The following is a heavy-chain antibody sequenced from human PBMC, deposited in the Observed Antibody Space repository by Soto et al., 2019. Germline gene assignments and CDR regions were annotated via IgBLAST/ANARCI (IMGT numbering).Heavy chain of an antibody. CDR1: GLTFSGYG. Sequence: EVQLLESGGGLVQPGGSLRLSCAASGLTFSGYGMSWVRQAPGTGLEWVSAISGRCSTTYYADSVKGRFTISRDDSKNILFLQMNSLRAEDTAVYYCVTRSRGLQSSPPRLDSWGQGTLVTVSS. D-gene: IGHD4-4*01. CDR3: VTRSRGLQSSPPRLDS. CDR2: ISGRCSTT. J-gene: IGHJ4*02. V-gene: IGHV3-23*01.